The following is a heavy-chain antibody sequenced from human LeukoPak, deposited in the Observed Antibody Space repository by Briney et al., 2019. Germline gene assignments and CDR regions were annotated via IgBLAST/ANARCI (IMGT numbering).Heavy chain of an antibody. J-gene: IGHJ5*02. CDR3: ARDEIRGGDWFDP. CDR2: INHSGST. V-gene: IGHV4-34*01. D-gene: IGHD3-10*01. CDR1: GGSFSGYY. Sequence: SETLSLTCAVYGGSFSGYYWSWIRQPPGKGLEWIGEINHSGSTNYNPSLKSRVTMSVDTSKNQFSLKLSSVTAADTAVYYCARDEIRGGDWFDPWGQGTLVTVSS.